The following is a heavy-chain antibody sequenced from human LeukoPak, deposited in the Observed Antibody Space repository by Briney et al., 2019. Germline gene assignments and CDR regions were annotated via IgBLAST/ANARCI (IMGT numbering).Heavy chain of an antibody. CDR2: ISSSSSYI. V-gene: IGHV3-21*01. J-gene: IGHJ4*02. Sequence: GGSLRLSCAASGFTFSSYSMNWVRQAPGKGLEWVSSISSSSSYIYYADSVKGRFTISRDNAKNSLYLQMNSLKAEDTAVYYCAREYMVREVIKNDYWGQGTLVTVSS. CDR1: GFTFSSYS. D-gene: IGHD3-10*01. CDR3: AREYMVREVIKNDY.